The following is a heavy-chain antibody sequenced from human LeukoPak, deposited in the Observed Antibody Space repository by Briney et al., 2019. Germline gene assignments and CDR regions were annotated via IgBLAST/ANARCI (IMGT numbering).Heavy chain of an antibody. CDR1: GFTFSSYG. Sequence: PGGSLRLSCAASGFTFSSYGMSWVRQAPGKGMEWISYISSGSSTIYYADSVKGRFTISRDNAKKSLYLQMNSLRAEDTATYYCARGESSYCSGDCNFGYWGQGTLVTISS. CDR2: ISSGSSTI. J-gene: IGHJ4*02. D-gene: IGHD2-21*02. CDR3: ARGESSYCSGDCNFGY. V-gene: IGHV3-48*04.